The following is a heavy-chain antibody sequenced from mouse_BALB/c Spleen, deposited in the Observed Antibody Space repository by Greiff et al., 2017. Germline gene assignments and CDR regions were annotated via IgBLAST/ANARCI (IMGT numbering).Heavy chain of an antibody. CDR1: GFTFSSYT. D-gene: IGHD1-1*01. V-gene: IGHV5-6-4*01. J-gene: IGHJ3*01. Sequence: EVKLVESGGGLVKPGGSLKLSCAASGFTFSSYTMSWVRQTPEKRLEWVATISSGGSYTYYPDSVKGRFTISRDNAKNTLYLQMSSLKSEDTAMYYCTRDPDYYGSSWFAYWGQGTLVTVSA. CDR3: TRDPDYYGSSWFAY. CDR2: ISSGGSYT.